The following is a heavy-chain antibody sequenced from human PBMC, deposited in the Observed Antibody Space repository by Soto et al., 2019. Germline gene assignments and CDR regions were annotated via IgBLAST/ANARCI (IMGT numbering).Heavy chain of an antibody. CDR1: GGSISSYY. CDR2: IYTGGST. V-gene: IGHV4-4*07. CDR3: ARVALKDGMDV. Sequence: ASETLSLTCTVSGGSISSYYWSWIRQPAGKGLEWIGRIYTGGSTNYNPSLKGRVTMSVDTSKNQFSLKLSSVTAADTAVYYCARVALKDGMDVWGQGTTVTVSS. J-gene: IGHJ6*02.